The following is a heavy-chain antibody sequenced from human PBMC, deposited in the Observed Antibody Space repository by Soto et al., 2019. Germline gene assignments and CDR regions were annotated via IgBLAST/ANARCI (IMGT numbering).Heavy chain of an antibody. V-gene: IGHV1-46*03. Sequence: ASVKVSCKASGYTFTSYGISWVRQAPGQGLEWMGIINPSDGSITYAQKFQGRVTMTRDTSTSTVYMEVSSLRSEDTAVYYCARGTRTLFDYWGQGALVTVSS. CDR3: ARGTRTLFDY. D-gene: IGHD2-2*01. CDR2: INPSDGSI. CDR1: GYTFTSYG. J-gene: IGHJ4*02.